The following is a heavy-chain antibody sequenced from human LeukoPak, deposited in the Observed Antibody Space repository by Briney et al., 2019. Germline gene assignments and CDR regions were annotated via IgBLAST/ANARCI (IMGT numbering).Heavy chain of an antibody. V-gene: IGHV3-48*03. J-gene: IGHJ6*03. CDR3: ARDDYDILTGYYPTPYMDV. Sequence: GGSLRLSCAASGFTFSSYEMNWVRQAPGKGLEWVSYTSSSGSTIYYADSVKGRFTISRDNAKNSLYLQMNSLRAEDTAVYYCARDDYDILTGYYPTPYMDVWGKGTTVTISS. CDR2: TSSSGSTI. CDR1: GFTFSSYE. D-gene: IGHD3-9*01.